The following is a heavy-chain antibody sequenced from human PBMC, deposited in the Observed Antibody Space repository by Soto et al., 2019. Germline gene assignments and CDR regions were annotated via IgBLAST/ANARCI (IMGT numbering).Heavy chain of an antibody. CDR2: IIPILGIA. V-gene: IGHV1-69*02. J-gene: IGHJ6*02. CDR1: GGTFSSYT. CDR3: ARAGDMGDYYFGMDV. Sequence: QVQLVQSGAEVKKPGSSVKVSCKASGGTFSSYTISWVRQAPGQGLEWMGRIIPILGIANYAPKFQGRVTITADKSTSTAYMELSSLRTEDTAVYYRARAGDMGDYYFGMDVWGQGTTVTVSS. D-gene: IGHD2-21*01.